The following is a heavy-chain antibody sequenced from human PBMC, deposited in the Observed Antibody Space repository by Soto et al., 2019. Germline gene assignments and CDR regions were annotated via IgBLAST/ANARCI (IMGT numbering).Heavy chain of an antibody. D-gene: IGHD3-10*01. CDR3: ARGLPMVQGVAHNWFDP. CDR1: GGTFSSYT. J-gene: IGHJ5*02. Sequence: QVQLVQSGAEVKKPGSSVKVSCKASGGTFSSYTISWVRQAPGQGLEWMGRIIPILGIANYAQKFQGRVTITADKSTSTAYMELSSLRSEDTAVYYCARGLPMVQGVAHNWFDPWGQGTLVTVSS. V-gene: IGHV1-69*02. CDR2: IIPILGIA.